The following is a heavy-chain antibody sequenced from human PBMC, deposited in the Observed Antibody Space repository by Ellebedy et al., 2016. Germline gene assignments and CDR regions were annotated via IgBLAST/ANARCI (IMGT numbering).Heavy chain of an antibody. V-gene: IGHV1-69*10. D-gene: IGHD5-24*01. CDR1: GGTFSSYA. CDR3: ARGGRVEMATTRVVDFDY. CDR2: IIPILGIA. J-gene: IGHJ4*02. Sequence: ASVKVSCKASGGTFSSYAISWVRQAPGQGLEWMGGIIPILGIANYAQKFQGRVTITADESTSTAYMELSSLRSEDTAVYYCARGGRVEMATTRVVDFDYWGQGTLVTVSS.